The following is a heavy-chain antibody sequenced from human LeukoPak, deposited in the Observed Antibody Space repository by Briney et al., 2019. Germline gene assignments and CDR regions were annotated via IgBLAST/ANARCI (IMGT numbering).Heavy chain of an antibody. CDR2: INPNSGGT. Sequence: ASVKVSCKASGYTFTGYYMHWVRQAPGQGLEWMGWINPNSGGTNYAQKFQGRVTMTRDTSISTAYMELSRLRSDDTAVYYCARDYHDYDSSGYYHKLLFDYWGQGTLVTDSS. D-gene: IGHD3-22*01. CDR1: GYTFTGYY. J-gene: IGHJ4*02. V-gene: IGHV1-2*02. CDR3: ARDYHDYDSSGYYHKLLFDY.